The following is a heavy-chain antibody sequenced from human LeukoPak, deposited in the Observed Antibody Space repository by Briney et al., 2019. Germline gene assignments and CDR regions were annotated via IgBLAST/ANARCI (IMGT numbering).Heavy chain of an antibody. CDR1: GGSINNYY. CDR3: ARHWQVAAWGPDYYYYGMDV. CDR2: IYYTGST. Sequence: SETLSLTCTDSGGSINNYYWSWVRQPPGAGLEWLAYIYYTGSTNYNPSLKTRLTISVDTSKNQFSLKLSSVTAADTAVYYCARHWQVAAWGPDYYYYGMDVWGQGTTVTVSS. V-gene: IGHV4-59*08. J-gene: IGHJ6*02. D-gene: IGHD6-6*01.